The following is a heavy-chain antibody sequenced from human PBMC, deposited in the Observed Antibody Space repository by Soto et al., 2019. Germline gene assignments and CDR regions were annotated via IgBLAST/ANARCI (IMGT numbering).Heavy chain of an antibody. J-gene: IGHJ5*02. CDR3: PTIVRIAARRPGRFDP. V-gene: IGHV3-15*01. CDR2: IKSKTDGGTT. D-gene: IGHD6-6*01. CDR1: GFTFSNAW. Sequence: GGSLRLSCAASGFTFSNAWMSWVRQAPGKGLEWVGRIKSKTDGGTTDYAAPVKGRFTISRDDSKNTLYLQMNSLKTEDTAVYYCPTIVRIAARRPGRFDPWGQGPLVTVSS.